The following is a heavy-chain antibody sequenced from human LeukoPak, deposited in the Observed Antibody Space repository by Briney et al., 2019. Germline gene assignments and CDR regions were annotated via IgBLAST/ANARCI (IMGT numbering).Heavy chain of an antibody. D-gene: IGHD1-26*01. Sequence: SETLSLTCAVYGGSFSGYYWSWIRQPPGKGLEWIGEINHSGSTNYNPSLKSRVTISVDTSKNQFSLKLSSVTAADTAVYYCARGRWDGVLDYWGQGTLATVSS. CDR3: ARGRWDGVLDY. CDR1: GGSFSGYY. CDR2: INHSGST. J-gene: IGHJ4*02. V-gene: IGHV4-34*01.